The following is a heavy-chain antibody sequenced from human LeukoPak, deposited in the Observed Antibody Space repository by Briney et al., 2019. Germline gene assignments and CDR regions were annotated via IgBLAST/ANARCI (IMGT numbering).Heavy chain of an antibody. CDR1: GFTFSSYW. Sequence: PGGSLRLSCAAPGFTFSSYWMSWVRQAPGKGLEWVANIKQDGSEKYYVDSVKGRFTISRDNAKNSLYLQMNSLRAEDTAVYYCARDRAVAGRSPAYYYYYMDVWGKGTTVTVSS. J-gene: IGHJ6*03. V-gene: IGHV3-7*01. CDR2: IKQDGSEK. CDR3: ARDRAVAGRSPAYYYYYMDV. D-gene: IGHD6-19*01.